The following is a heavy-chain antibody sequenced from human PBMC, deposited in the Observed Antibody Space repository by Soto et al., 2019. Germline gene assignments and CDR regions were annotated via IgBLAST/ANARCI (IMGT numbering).Heavy chain of an antibody. CDR2: VYGSDDK. CDR1: GFSLTTSAVA. J-gene: IGHJ4*02. D-gene: IGHD1-1*01. Sequence: QITLQESGPTLVKPTQTLTLTCTFSGFSLTTSAVAVGWIRPPPGKALEWLAIVYGSDDKFYSPSLKSRLTITKDNSKNQVVLTLTDMDPVDTATYSCVRRYDPYYFDYWGQGTLVTVSS. CDR3: VRRYDPYYFDY. V-gene: IGHV2-5*01.